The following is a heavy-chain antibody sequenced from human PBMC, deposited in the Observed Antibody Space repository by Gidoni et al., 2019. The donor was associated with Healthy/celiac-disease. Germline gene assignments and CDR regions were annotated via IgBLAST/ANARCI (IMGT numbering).Heavy chain of an antibody. Sequence: QVQLQESCPGLVKPSQTLSLTCPFSGGSISSGGYYWSWIRQHPGKGLEWIGYIYYSGSTYYNPSLKSRVTISVDTSKNQFSLKLSSVTAADTAVYYCAAYQEMATVEYWGQGTLVTVSS. D-gene: IGHD5-12*01. CDR3: AAYQEMATVEY. CDR2: IYYSGST. J-gene: IGHJ4*02. CDR1: GGSISSGGYY. V-gene: IGHV4-31*03.